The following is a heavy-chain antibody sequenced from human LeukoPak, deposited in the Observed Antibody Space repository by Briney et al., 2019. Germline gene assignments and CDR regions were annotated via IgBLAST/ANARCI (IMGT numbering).Heavy chain of an antibody. V-gene: IGHV3-9*01. Sequence: GRSLRLSCAASGFTFDDYAMHWVRQAPGKGLEWVSGISWNSGSIGYADSVKGRFTISRDNAKNSLYLQMNSLRAEDTALYYCAKDISGWYSGAFDIWGQGTMVTVSS. J-gene: IGHJ3*02. CDR3: AKDISGWYSGAFDI. CDR2: ISWNSGSI. CDR1: GFTFDDYA. D-gene: IGHD6-19*01.